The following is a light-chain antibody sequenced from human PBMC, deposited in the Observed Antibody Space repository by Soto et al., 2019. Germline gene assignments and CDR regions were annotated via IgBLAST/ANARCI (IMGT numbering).Light chain of an antibody. CDR3: QQCYSTLMYT. V-gene: IGKV1-39*01. Sequence: DIQMTQSPSSLSASVGDRVTITCRASQNITSYLNWYQQKPGKTPKLLIYGASCLESGVPSRFSGSGSGTDFALTIISLQPEDFAPYYCQQCYSTLMYTFGQGTKLEIK. J-gene: IGKJ2*01. CDR1: QNITSY. CDR2: GAS.